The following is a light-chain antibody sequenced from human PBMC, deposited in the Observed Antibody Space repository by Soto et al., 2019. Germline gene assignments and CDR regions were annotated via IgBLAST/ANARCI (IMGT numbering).Light chain of an antibody. CDR2: DDS. J-gene: IGLJ1*01. Sequence: SYDLTQPPSVSVAPGQTARITCGGDKMESKSVYWYQQKPGQAPVLVIYDDSGRPSGIPERFSGSNSGGTAALTVSRVEAGDEADYYCQVWDSGSDHYVFGAGTKVTVL. V-gene: IGLV3-21*02. CDR1: KMESKS. CDR3: QVWDSGSDHYV.